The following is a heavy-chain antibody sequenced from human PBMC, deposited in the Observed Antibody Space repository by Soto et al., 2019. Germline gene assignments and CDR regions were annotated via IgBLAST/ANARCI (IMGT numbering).Heavy chain of an antibody. J-gene: IGHJ5*02. CDR3: VTNIEYSSSPFDP. CDR2: IYYSGST. CDR1: GGSISRSTYY. D-gene: IGHD6-6*01. V-gene: IGHV4-39*01. Sequence: QLQLQESGPGLVKPSETLSLTCTVSGGSISRSTYYWGWIRQPPGKGLEWIGSIYYSGSTYYNPSRKSRVTISVDTSKTQFSLKLSSVTAADTAVYFCVTNIEYSSSPFDPWGQGTLVTVSS.